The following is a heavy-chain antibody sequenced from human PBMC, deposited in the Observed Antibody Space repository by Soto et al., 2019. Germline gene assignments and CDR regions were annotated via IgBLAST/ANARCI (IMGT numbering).Heavy chain of an antibody. J-gene: IGHJ6*03. CDR1: GFTFSSYA. V-gene: IGHV3-64*01. Sequence: EVQLVGSGGGLVQPGGSLRLSCAASGFTFSSYAMHWVRQAPGKGLEYVSAISSNGGSTYYANSVKGRFTISRDNSKNTLYLQMGSLRAEDMAVYYCARVARNYYYYYMDVWGKGTTATVSS. CDR3: ARVARNYYYYYMDV. CDR2: ISSNGGST.